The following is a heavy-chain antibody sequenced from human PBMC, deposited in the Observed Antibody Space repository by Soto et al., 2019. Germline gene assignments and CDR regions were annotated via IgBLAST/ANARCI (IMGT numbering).Heavy chain of an antibody. J-gene: IGHJ4*02. V-gene: IGHV4-34*01. CDR3: ARDKTTGPSDY. D-gene: IGHD1-7*01. Sequence: PSETLSLTCAVYGGSFSGYSWTWIRQPPGTGLEWIGEINHTGSTNYNPSLKSRVTISVDTSKNQFSLKLTSVTAADTAVYYCARDKTTGPSDYWGQGTLVTVSS. CDR1: GGSFSGYS. CDR2: INHTGST.